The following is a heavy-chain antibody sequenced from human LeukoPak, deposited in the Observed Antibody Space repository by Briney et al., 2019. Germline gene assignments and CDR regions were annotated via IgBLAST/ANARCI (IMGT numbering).Heavy chain of an antibody. CDR3: AKDGASPGWDLYYYGSGSYYALDY. D-gene: IGHD3-10*01. Sequence: LSGGALRLSCAASGFTFSSYDMTWVRQTPGRGLEWVSSIRPSGANTYYADSVKGRFTISRDNSKNTLYLQMNSLRAEDTAVYYCAKDGASPGWDLYYYGSGSYYALDYWGQGTLVTVSS. CDR1: GFTFSSYD. V-gene: IGHV3-23*01. J-gene: IGHJ4*02. CDR2: IRPSGANT.